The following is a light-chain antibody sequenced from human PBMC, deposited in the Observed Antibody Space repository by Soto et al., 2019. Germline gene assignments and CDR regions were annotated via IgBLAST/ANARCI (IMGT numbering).Light chain of an antibody. CDR3: QSYDSGLVGLI. Sequence: QSVLTQPPSVSGAPGQRVTIACTGNMSNIGAGYDVHWYRHLPGAAPKLLLSGHSHRPSGVPDRLSGSKSGTSASLAITGLQAEDEATYYCQSYDSGLVGLIFGAGTKLTVL. CDR1: MSNIGAGYD. CDR2: GHS. J-gene: IGLJ2*01. V-gene: IGLV1-40*01.